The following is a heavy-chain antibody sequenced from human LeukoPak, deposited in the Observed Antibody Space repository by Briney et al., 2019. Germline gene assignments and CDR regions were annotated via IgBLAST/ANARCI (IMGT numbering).Heavy chain of an antibody. J-gene: IGHJ4*02. CDR2: INHSGST. V-gene: IGHV4-34*01. CDR1: GGSFSGYY. Sequence: SETLSLTCAVYGGSFSGYYWSWIRQPPGKGLEWIGEINHSGSTNYNPSLKSRVTISVDTSKNQFSLKLSSVTAADTAVYYCARDIYSYSSSSLPILWGQGTLVTVSS. CDR3: ARDIYSYSSSSLPIL. D-gene: IGHD6-6*01.